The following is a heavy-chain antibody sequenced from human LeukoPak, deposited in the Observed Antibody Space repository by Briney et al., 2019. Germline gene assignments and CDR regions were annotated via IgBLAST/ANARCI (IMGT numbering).Heavy chain of an antibody. CDR1: GFTFSSYG. V-gene: IGHV3-30*02. Sequence: GGSLRLSCAASGFTFSSYGMSWVRQAPGKGLEWVAFIRYDGSNKYYADSVKGRFTISRDNSKNTLYLQVNSLRAEDTAVYYCAKEKYSGSYSRAGFDYWGQGTLVTVSS. J-gene: IGHJ4*02. D-gene: IGHD1-26*01. CDR2: IRYDGSNK. CDR3: AKEKYSGSYSRAGFDY.